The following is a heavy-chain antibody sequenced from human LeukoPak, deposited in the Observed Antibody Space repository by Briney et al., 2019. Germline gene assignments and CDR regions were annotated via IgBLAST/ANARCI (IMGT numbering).Heavy chain of an antibody. D-gene: IGHD1-26*01. V-gene: IGHV3-15*01. Sequence: GGSLRLSCAGTGFIFSNAWTGWVRQAPGKGLEWVGRMKSIVDGGTTDYAATVKGRFTISRDDSKTTLYLQMHSLRTEDTAVYYCITDKPYRGLRTFDYWGQGTLVTVSS. J-gene: IGHJ4*02. CDR1: GFIFSNAW. CDR2: MKSIVDGGTT. CDR3: ITDKPYRGLRTFDY.